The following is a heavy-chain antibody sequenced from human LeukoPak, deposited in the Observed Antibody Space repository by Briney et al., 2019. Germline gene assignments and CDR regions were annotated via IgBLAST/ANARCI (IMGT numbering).Heavy chain of an antibody. V-gene: IGHV4-30-4*01. CDR3: ARAKGGHYYDSSGWGY. J-gene: IGHJ4*02. CDR2: IYYSGST. CDR1: GGSITSSGYY. Sequence: SETLSLTCTVSGGSITSSGYYWSWIRQHPGEGLEWIGYIYYSGSTFHNPSLKSRVTISIDTSKNQFSLKLSSVTAADTAVYYCARAKGGHYYDSSGWGYWGQGTLVTVSS. D-gene: IGHD3-22*01.